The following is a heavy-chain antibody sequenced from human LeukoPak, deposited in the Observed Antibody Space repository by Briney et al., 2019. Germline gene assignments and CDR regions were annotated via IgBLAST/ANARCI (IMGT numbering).Heavy chain of an antibody. J-gene: IGHJ6*03. D-gene: IGHD5-24*01. CDR1: GGSISSYY. Sequence: TSETLSLTCTVSGGSISSYYWSWIRQPPGKGLEWIGYIYYSGSTNYNPSLKSRVTISVDTSKNQFSLKLSSVTAADTAVYYCARAVDGYKDYYYYMDVWGKGTTVTVSS. CDR2: IYYSGST. V-gene: IGHV4-59*01. CDR3: ARAVDGYKDYYYYMDV.